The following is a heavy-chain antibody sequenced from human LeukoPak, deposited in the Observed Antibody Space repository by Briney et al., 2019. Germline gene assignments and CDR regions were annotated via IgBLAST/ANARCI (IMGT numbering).Heavy chain of an antibody. J-gene: IGHJ4*02. CDR2: ISSNSDNT. V-gene: IGHV1-18*01. D-gene: IGHD7-27*01. Sequence: ASVNVSCKATGYTFTSYGISWVRQAPGQGLEWMGWISSNSDNTNYAQKLQGRVTMTTDTSTSTAYMELWSLRSDDTALYFCARDWGSIKVIADYWGQGTLVTVSS. CDR3: ARDWGSIKVIADY. CDR1: GYTFTSYG.